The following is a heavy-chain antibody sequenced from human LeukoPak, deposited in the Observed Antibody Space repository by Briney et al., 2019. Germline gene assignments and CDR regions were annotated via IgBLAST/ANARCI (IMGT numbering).Heavy chain of an antibody. D-gene: IGHD3-16*02. CDR3: ARSHDHLWGNYPDY. CDR2: IHHDGRI. CDR1: GGSISSSSYY. V-gene: IGHV4-39*07. J-gene: IGHJ4*02. Sequence: SETLSLTCTVSGGSISSSSYYWGWIRQPPGKGLEWIGEIHHDGRINYNPSLKSRVTLSVDKSKNQFSLRLNSVTAADTAMYYCARSHDHLWGNYPDYWGQGTLVTVSS.